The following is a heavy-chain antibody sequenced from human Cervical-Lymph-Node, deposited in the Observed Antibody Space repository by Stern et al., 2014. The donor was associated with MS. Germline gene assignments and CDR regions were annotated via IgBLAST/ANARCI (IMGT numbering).Heavy chain of an antibody. Sequence: VQLVQSGAEVKQPGSSVKVSCKASGGSFSMDTISWVRQAPGQGLEWMGGLTPMFGTPNYAQKVQGRVTTTAAVSTNPAYLQLPSLRSEDTAVYLCARDQGGIADSWGQGPLVLVSS. CDR2: LTPMFGTP. J-gene: IGHJ4*02. CDR1: GGSFSMDT. CDR3: ARDQGGIADS. D-gene: IGHD6-13*01. V-gene: IGHV1-69*01.